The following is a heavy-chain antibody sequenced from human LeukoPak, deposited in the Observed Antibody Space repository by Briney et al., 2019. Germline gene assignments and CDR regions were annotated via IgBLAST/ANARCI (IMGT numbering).Heavy chain of an antibody. Sequence: SETLSLTCAVYGGSFSGYYWSWIRQPPGKGLEWIGEINHSGSTNYNPSLKSRVTISVDTSKNQFSLKLSSVTAADTAVYYCARSTRITMIVVADHDAFDIWGQGTMVTVSS. V-gene: IGHV4-34*01. CDR3: ARSTRITMIVVADHDAFDI. D-gene: IGHD3-22*01. J-gene: IGHJ3*02. CDR1: GGSFSGYY. CDR2: INHSGST.